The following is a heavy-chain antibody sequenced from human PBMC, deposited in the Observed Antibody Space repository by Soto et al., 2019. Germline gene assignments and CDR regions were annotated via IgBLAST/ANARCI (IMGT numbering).Heavy chain of an antibody. V-gene: IGHV4-4*02. CDR3: ASQYSSGWYYHY. D-gene: IGHD6-19*01. CDR1: GGSISSSNW. CDR2: IYHSGST. J-gene: IGHJ4*02. Sequence: GTLSHTCAVSGGSISSSNWWGCVRQPPGKGLEWIGEIYHSGSTNYNPSLKSRVTISVDKSKNQFSLKLSSVTAADTAVYYCASQYSSGWYYHYWGQGTLVTVSS.